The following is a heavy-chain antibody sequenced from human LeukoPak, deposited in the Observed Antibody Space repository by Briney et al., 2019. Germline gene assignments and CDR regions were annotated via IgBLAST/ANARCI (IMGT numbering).Heavy chain of an antibody. V-gene: IGHV4-39*07. D-gene: IGHD3-3*01. J-gene: IGHJ5*02. Sequence: SETLSLTCTVSGGFISSSSYYWGWIRQPPGKGLEWIGSIYYSGSTYYNPSLKSRVTISVDTSKNQFSLKLSSVTAADTAVYYCARDFSITIFGVVIRANWFDPWGQGTLVTVSS. CDR1: GGFISSSSYY. CDR3: ARDFSITIFGVVIRANWFDP. CDR2: IYYSGST.